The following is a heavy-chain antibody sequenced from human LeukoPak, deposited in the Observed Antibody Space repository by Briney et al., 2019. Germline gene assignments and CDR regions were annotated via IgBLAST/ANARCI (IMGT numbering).Heavy chain of an antibody. CDR3: ASSKTYGGSLDY. CDR2: IYYSGST. J-gene: IGHJ4*02. V-gene: IGHV4-59*08. CDR1: GGSISSYY. D-gene: IGHD4/OR15-4a*01. Sequence: PSETLSLTCTVSGGSISSYYWSWIRQPPGKGLEWIGYIYYSGSTNYNPSLKSRVTISVDTPKNQFSLKLSSVTAADTAVYYCASSKTYGGSLDYWGQGTLVTVSS.